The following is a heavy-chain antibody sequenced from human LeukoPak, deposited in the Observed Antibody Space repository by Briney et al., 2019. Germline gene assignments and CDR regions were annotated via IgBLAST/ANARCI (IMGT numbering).Heavy chain of an antibody. D-gene: IGHD3-3*01. Sequence: GGSLRLSCAASGFTFSSYAMSWVRQAPGKGLEWVSAISGSGGSTYYADSVKGRFTISRDNAKNSLYLQMNSLRAEDTAVYYCARVDFWSGYYLADYWGQGTLVTVSS. V-gene: IGHV3-23*01. CDR2: ISGSGGST. CDR3: ARVDFWSGYYLADY. J-gene: IGHJ4*02. CDR1: GFTFSSYA.